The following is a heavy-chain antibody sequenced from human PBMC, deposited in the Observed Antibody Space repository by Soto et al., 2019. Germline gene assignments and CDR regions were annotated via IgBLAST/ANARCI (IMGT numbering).Heavy chain of an antibody. CDR3: ARVAPTTANFDY. J-gene: IGHJ4*02. V-gene: IGHV3-23*01. D-gene: IGHD1-26*01. Sequence: GGSLRLSCAASGFTFGSYAMNWVRQASGEGLEWVSAIDNSGRTTYYADSVKGRFTISRDNFENTLFLQMNRLRAEDTALYYCARVAPTTANFDYWGQGALVTVSS. CDR1: GFTFGSYA. CDR2: IDNSGRTT.